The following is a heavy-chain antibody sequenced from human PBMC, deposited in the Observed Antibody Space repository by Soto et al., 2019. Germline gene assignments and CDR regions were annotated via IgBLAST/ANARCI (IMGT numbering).Heavy chain of an antibody. CDR2: ISDGGDVT. V-gene: IGHV3-23*01. D-gene: IGHD3-10*01. Sequence: QLLQSGGDLVQPGGSLRLSCSVSGFTFSNYAMSWVRQAPGKGLEWVSGISDGGDVTYYADSVKGRFTISRDNSKSTFYLQMNSLRAEDTAAYYCASGGGVVRGVRGAFDFWGQGAMVTVSS. CDR3: ASGGGVVRGVRGAFDF. CDR1: GFTFSNYA. J-gene: IGHJ3*01.